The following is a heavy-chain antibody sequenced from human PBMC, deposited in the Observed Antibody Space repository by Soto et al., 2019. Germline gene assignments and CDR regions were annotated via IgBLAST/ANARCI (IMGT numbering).Heavy chain of an antibody. J-gene: IGHJ4*02. CDR1: GGSISSGGYS. CDR2: IYHSGST. D-gene: IGHD3-22*01. CDR3: ARDNRSGYYFDY. Sequence: TLSLPCAISGGSISSGGYSWSLIRQPPGKGLEWIGYIYHSGSTYYNPSLKSRVTISVDRSKNQFSLKLSSVTAADTAVYYCARDNRSGYYFDYWGQGTLVTVSS. V-gene: IGHV4-30-2*01.